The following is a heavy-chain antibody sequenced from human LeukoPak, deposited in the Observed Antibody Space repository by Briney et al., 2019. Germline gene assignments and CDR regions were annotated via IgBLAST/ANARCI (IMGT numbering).Heavy chain of an antibody. Sequence: PGGSLRLSCAASGFTFSSYAMSWVRQAPGKGLEWVSAISGSGGSTYYADSVKGRFTISRDNSKNTLYLQMNSLRAEDTAVYYCAKDGAIDYYDSSGYYYVPETYFDYWGQGTLVTVSS. CDR3: AKDGAIDYYDSSGYYYVPETYFDY. CDR2: ISGSGGST. D-gene: IGHD3-22*01. CDR1: GFTFSSYA. J-gene: IGHJ4*02. V-gene: IGHV3-23*01.